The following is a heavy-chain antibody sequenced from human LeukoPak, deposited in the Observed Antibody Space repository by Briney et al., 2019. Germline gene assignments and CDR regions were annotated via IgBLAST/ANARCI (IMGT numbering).Heavy chain of an antibody. CDR3: ARDQDGYNFRFDY. J-gene: IGHJ4*02. CDR1: GYTFTSYG. D-gene: IGHD5-24*01. Sequence: GASVKVSCKASGYTFTSYGISWVRQAPGQGLEWMGWISAYNGNTNYAQKLQGRVTMTTDTSTSTACMELRSLRSDDTAVYYCARDQDGYNFRFDYWGQGTLVTVSS. CDR2: ISAYNGNT. V-gene: IGHV1-18*01.